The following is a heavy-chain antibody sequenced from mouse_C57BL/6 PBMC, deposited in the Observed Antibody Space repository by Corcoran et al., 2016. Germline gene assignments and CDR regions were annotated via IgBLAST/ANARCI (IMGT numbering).Heavy chain of an antibody. D-gene: IGHD2-1*01. CDR2: INPYNGGT. V-gene: IGHV1-19*01. CDR1: GYTFTDYY. J-gene: IGHJ2*01. CDR3: ERENYGKDFDY. Sequence: EVQLQQSGPVLVKPGASVKMSCKASGYTFTDYYMNWVKQRHGKSLEWIGVINPYNGGTSYNQKFKGKATWTVDKSSSTAYMELNSLTSDDSAVYDCERENYGKDFDYWGEGTTLTVSS.